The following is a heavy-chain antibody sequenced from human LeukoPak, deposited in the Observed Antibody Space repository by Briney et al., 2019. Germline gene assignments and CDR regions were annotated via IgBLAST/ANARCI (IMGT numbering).Heavy chain of an antibody. CDR1: GFTFSSNA. V-gene: IGHV3-23*01. J-gene: IGHJ4*02. CDR2: ISGSGGST. D-gene: IGHD6-13*01. Sequence: GGSLRLSCAASGFTFSSNAMSWVRQAPGKGLEWVSTISGSGGSTYYADSVKGRFTISRDNSKNTLYLQMNSLRAEDTAVYYCAKASSSSWYYFDYWGQGTLVTVSS. CDR3: AKASSSSWYYFDY.